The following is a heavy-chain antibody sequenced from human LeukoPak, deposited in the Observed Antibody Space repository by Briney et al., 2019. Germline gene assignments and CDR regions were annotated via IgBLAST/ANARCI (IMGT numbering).Heavy chain of an antibody. V-gene: IGHV3-7*05. CDR2: IKQDGSEK. D-gene: IGHD3-10*01. CDR1: GFTFSSNW. CDR3: ARGLGINGLALDM. J-gene: IGHJ3*02. Sequence: GSLRLSCAAAGFTFSSNWMSWVRQAPAKGLQWVANIKQDGSEKYYVDSVKGRFTISRDDAKKSLYLQMNSLRGEDTAVYYCARGLGINGLALDMWGQGTMVTVSS.